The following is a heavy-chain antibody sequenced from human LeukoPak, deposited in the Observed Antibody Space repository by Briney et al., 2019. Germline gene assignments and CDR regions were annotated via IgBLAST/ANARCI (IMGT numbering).Heavy chain of an antibody. J-gene: IGHJ4*02. D-gene: IGHD5-18*01. Sequence: QAGGSLRLSCAASGFTFSSYGMHWVRQAPGKGLEWVADISYDGSNKYYADSVKGRFTISRDNSKNSLYLQMNSLRAEDTALYYCAKGYSYASLSACFDSWGQGTLVTVSS. CDR1: GFTFSSYG. CDR2: ISYDGSNK. CDR3: AKGYSYASLSACFDS. V-gene: IGHV3-30*18.